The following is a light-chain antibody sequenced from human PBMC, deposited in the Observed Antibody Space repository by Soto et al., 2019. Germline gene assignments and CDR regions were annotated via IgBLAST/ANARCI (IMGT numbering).Light chain of an antibody. CDR2: EVS. J-gene: IGLJ2*01. Sequence: QSALTQPTSVSGSPGQSITISCTGTSSDVGSYNLVSWYQQHPGKAPKLMIYEVSKRPSGVSNRFSGSKSGDTASLTISGLQAEDEADYYCWSYACSSTYVVFGGGTQLTVL. CDR1: SSDVGSYNL. CDR3: WSYACSSTYVV. V-gene: IGLV2-23*02.